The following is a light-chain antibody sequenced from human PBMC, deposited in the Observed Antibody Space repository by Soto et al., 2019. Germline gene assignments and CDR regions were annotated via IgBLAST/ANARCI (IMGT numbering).Light chain of an antibody. V-gene: IGKV3-11*01. CDR1: QSVSSY. J-gene: IGKJ5*01. CDR2: DAS. CDR3: QQRSNWPIT. Sequence: EIVLTQSPATRSLSPGERATLSCRASQSVSSYLAWYQQKPGQAPRLLIYDASNRATGIPDRFSGSASGTDFTLTISSLEPEDFAVYYCQQRSNWPITFGQGTRLEIK.